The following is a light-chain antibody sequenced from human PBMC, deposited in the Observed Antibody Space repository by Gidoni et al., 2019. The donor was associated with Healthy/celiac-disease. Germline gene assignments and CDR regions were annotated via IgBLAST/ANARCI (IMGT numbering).Light chain of an antibody. CDR3: QQYGSSSYT. Sequence: VLTQSPGTLSLSPGERATLSCRASQSVSSSYLAWYQQKPGQAPRLLIYGASSRATGIPDRFSGSGSGTDFTLTISRLGPEDFAVYYCQQYGSSSYTFGQGTKLEIK. CDR1: QSVSSSY. CDR2: GAS. J-gene: IGKJ2*01. V-gene: IGKV3-20*01.